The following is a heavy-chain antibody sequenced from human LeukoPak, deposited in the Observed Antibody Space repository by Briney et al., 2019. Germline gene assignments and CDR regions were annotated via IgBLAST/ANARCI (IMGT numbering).Heavy chain of an antibody. Sequence: PGGSLRLSCAASGFTFSSYAMHWVRQAPGKGLEWVAVISYDGSNKYYADSVKGRFTISRDNSKNTLYLQMNSLRAEDTAVYYCARHVNTTTGAPIGWFDPWGQGTLVTVSS. CDR3: ARHVNTTTGAPIGWFDP. D-gene: IGHD2/OR15-2a*01. V-gene: IGHV3-30-3*01. CDR1: GFTFSSYA. CDR2: ISYDGSNK. J-gene: IGHJ5*02.